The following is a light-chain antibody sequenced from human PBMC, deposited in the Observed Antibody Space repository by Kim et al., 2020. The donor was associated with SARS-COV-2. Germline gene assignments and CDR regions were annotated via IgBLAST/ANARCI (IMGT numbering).Light chain of an antibody. J-gene: IGKJ4*01. V-gene: IGKV3-20*01. CDR1: PSVSVNF. CDR3: QQYGSSLSLT. Sequence: PGETATLSCRASPSVSVNFLAWYQQKPGQAPRLLIYGASSRATGIPDRFGGSGSGTDFTLTISRLEPEDFAVYYCQQYGSSLSLTFGGGTKVYIK. CDR2: GAS.